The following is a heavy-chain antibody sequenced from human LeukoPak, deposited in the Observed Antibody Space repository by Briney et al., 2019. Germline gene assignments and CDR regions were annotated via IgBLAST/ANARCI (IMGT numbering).Heavy chain of an antibody. V-gene: IGHV3-23*01. J-gene: IGHJ4*02. Sequence: GGSLRLSYAPSGFTFSSYAMSWVRQAPGKGLEWVAVISGGGSGTYYADSVRGRFTISRDNSKHTVYLEMNSLRVEDTAMYYCSKERPEEYYGSGSYFDYWGQGTLVTVSS. CDR2: ISGGGSGT. CDR3: SKERPEEYYGSGSYFDY. D-gene: IGHD3-10*01. CDR1: GFTFSSYA.